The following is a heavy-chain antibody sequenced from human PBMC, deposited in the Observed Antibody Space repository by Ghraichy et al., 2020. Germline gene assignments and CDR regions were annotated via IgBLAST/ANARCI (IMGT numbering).Heavy chain of an antibody. Sequence: ASVKVSCKASGYTFTSYDINWVRQATGQGLEWMGWMNPNSGNTGYAQKFQGRVTMTTNTSISTAYMELSSLRSEDTAVYYCARGKEYQLSQRYNWFDPWGQGTLVTVSS. CDR2: MNPNSGNT. CDR1: GYTFTSYD. J-gene: IGHJ5*02. CDR3: ARGKEYQLSQRYNWFDP. D-gene: IGHD2-2*01. V-gene: IGHV1-8*01.